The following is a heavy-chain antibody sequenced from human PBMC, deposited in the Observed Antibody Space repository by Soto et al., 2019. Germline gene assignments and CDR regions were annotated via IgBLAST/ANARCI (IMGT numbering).Heavy chain of an antibody. J-gene: IGHJ5*02. CDR2: IYWDDDK. Sequence: QITLKESGPTLVKPTQTLTLTCTFSGFSLSMSGVGVGWIRQPPGKALEWLALIYWDDDKRYSPSLKSRLTITKDTSKNQVVLTMTNMDPVDTATYYCARGLRYCSSTNWPNCFDPWGQGTLVTVSS. CDR1: GFSLSMSGVG. V-gene: IGHV2-5*02. CDR3: ARGLRYCSSTNWPNCFDP. D-gene: IGHD2-2*01.